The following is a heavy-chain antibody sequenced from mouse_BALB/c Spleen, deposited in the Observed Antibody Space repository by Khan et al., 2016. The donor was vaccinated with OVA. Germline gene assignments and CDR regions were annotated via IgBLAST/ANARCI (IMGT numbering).Heavy chain of an antibody. CDR2: IHPSDSET. V-gene: IGHV1S82*01. CDR3: ARGNTASDWYFDV. D-gene: IGHD1-1*01. J-gene: IGHJ1*01. Sequence: QVQLQQPGAELVRPGASVKLSCKASGYSFTSYWMNWVRQRPGQGLEWIGIIHPSDSETRLNQKFKGKATLTVDKSSRPAYMQLSSPTSADSAIYYCARGNTASDWYFDVWGAGTTVTVSS. CDR1: GYSFTSYW.